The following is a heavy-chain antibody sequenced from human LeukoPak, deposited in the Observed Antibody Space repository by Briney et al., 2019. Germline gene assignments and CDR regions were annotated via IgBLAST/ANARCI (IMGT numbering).Heavy chain of an antibody. V-gene: IGHV3-30*18. Sequence: GGSLRLSCAASGFTFSSYGMHWVRQAPGKGLEWVAVISYDGSNKYYADSVKGRFTISRDNSKNTLYLRMNSLRAEDTAVYYCAKEEHIRGFDYWGQGTLVTVSS. CDR3: AKEEHIRGFDY. CDR2: ISYDGSNK. D-gene: IGHD2-21*01. CDR1: GFTFSSYG. J-gene: IGHJ4*02.